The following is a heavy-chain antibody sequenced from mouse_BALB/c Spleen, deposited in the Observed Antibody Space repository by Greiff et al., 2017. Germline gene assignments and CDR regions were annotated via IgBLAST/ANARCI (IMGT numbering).Heavy chain of an antibody. CDR3: ARGGRD. V-gene: IGHV1-54*01. J-gene: IGHJ2*01. Sequence: ESGAELVRPGTSVKVSCKASGYAFTNYLIEWVKQRPGQGLEWIGVINPGSGGTNYNEKFKGKATLTADKSSSTAYMQLSSLTSDDSAVYFCARGGRDWGQGTTLTVSS. CDR1: GYAFTNYL. D-gene: IGHD3-3*01. CDR2: INPGSGGT.